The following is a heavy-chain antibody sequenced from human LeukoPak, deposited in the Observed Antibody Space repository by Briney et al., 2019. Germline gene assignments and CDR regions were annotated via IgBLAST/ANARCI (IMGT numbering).Heavy chain of an antibody. CDR3: ASTYSSGGY. V-gene: IGHV4-34*01. D-gene: IGHD6-19*01. CDR1: GGSFSGYY. Sequence: SETLSLTCAVYGGSFSGYYWSWIRQPPGKGLEWIGEINHSGSTNYNPSLKSRVTISVDTSKNQFSLKLSSVTAADTAVYYCASTYSSGGYWGQGTLVTVSS. J-gene: IGHJ4*02. CDR2: INHSGST.